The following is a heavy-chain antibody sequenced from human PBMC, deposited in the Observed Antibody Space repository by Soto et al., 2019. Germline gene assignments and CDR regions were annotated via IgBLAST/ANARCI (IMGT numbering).Heavy chain of an antibody. J-gene: IGHJ6*02. Sequence: ASVKVSCKVSGYIVTKLSMRWVRQAPGKGLEWMGGFDPEDGETVYAQKFQGRFTISRDDSKNTLYLQMNSLKTEDTAVYYCTSKSPLWTDYGTDVWGQGTTVTVSS. V-gene: IGHV1-24*01. CDR1: GYIVTKLS. D-gene: IGHD1-1*01. CDR2: FDPEDGET. CDR3: TSKSPLWTDYGTDV.